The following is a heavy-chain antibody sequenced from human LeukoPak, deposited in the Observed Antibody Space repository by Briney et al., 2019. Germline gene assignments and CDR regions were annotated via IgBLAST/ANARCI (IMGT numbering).Heavy chain of an antibody. CDR2: IYYSGST. J-gene: IGHJ4*02. CDR3: ARDDADYSNSFDY. D-gene: IGHD4-11*01. V-gene: IGHV4-39*07. CDR1: GGSISSSSYY. Sequence: SETLSLTRTVSGGSISSSSYYWGWIRQPPGKGLEWIGSIYYSGSTYYNPSLKSRVTISVDTSKNQFSLKLSSVTAADTAVYYCARDDADYSNSFDYWGQGTLVTVSS.